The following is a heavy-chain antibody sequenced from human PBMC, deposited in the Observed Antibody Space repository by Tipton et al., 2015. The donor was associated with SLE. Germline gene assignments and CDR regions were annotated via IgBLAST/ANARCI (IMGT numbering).Heavy chain of an antibody. CDR1: GGSISSYY. CDR2: IYYSGST. CDR3: AREDIAAGWFDP. V-gene: IGHV4-59*12. J-gene: IGHJ5*02. D-gene: IGHD6-13*01. Sequence: TLSLTCTVSGGSISSYYWSWIRQPPGKGLEWIGYIYYSGSTNYNPSLKSRVTISVDTSKNQFSLKLSSVTAADTAVYYCAREDIAAGWFDPWGQGTLVTVSS.